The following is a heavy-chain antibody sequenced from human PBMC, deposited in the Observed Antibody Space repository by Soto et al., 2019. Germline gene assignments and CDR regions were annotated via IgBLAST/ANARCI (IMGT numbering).Heavy chain of an antibody. CDR2: ISYDGSNK. V-gene: IGHV3-30*18. J-gene: IGHJ5*02. Sequence: PRVSPGLSCAASGFTFSSYCMHWVRQAPGKGLEWVAVISYDGSNKYYADSVKGRFTISRDNSKNTLYLQMNSLRAEDTAVYYCAKAHYDFWSGYDNWFDPWGQGTLVTVSS. D-gene: IGHD3-3*01. CDR3: AKAHYDFWSGYDNWFDP. CDR1: GFTFSSYC.